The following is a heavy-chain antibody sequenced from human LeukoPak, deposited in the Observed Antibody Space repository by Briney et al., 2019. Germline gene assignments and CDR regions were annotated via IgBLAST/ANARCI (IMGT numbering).Heavy chain of an antibody. CDR2: ISWNSGSI. CDR1: GFTFDDYA. V-gene: IGHV3-9*01. D-gene: IGHD6-19*01. J-gene: IGHJ3*02. Sequence: PGGSLRHSCAASGFTFDDYAMHWVRQAPGKGLEWVSGISWNSGSIGYADSVKGRFTISRDNAKNSLYLQMNSLRAEDTALYYCAKDEQWLPQGAFDIWGQGTMVTVSS. CDR3: AKDEQWLPQGAFDI.